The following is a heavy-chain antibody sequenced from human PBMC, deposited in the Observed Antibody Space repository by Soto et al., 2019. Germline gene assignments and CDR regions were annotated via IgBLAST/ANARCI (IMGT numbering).Heavy chain of an antibody. D-gene: IGHD6-13*01. J-gene: IGHJ5*02. Sequence: SQTLSLTCAISGDSVSSDSAAWNWIRQSPSRGLEWLGRTYYRSKWYYSYAVSLKSRMTINPDTSENQFSLQLNSVTPDDTAVYYCARDRRGQQLALQRFDPWGQGTLVTVSS. CDR3: ARDRRGQQLALQRFDP. V-gene: IGHV6-1*01. CDR1: GDSVSSDSAA. CDR2: TYYRSKWYY.